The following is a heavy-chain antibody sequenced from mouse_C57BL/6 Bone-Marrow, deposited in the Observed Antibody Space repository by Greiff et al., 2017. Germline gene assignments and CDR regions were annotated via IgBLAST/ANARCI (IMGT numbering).Heavy chain of an antibody. CDR1: GYSITSGYY. D-gene: IGHD1-1*01. CDR2: ISYDGSN. Sequence: EVQLVESGPGLVKPSQSLSLTCSVTGYSITSGYYWNWLRQFPGNKLEWMGYISYDGSNNYNPSLKNRISITRDTSKNQFFLKLNSVTTEDTATYYCARGEITTVVATYWYFDVWGTGTTVTVSS. J-gene: IGHJ1*03. V-gene: IGHV3-6*01. CDR3: ARGEITTVVATYWYFDV.